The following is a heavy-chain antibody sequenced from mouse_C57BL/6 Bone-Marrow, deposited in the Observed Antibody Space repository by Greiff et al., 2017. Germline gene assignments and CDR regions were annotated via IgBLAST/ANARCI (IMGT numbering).Heavy chain of an antibody. J-gene: IGHJ2*01. CDR3: ASFYYYGSRDDY. V-gene: IGHV5-4*01. CDR2: ISDGGSYT. Sequence: EVQGVESGGGLVKPGGSLKLSCAASGFTFSSYAMSWVRQTPEKRLEWVATISDGGSYTYYPDNVKGRFTISRDNAKNNLYLQMSHLKSEDTAMYYCASFYYYGSRDDYWGQGTTLTVSS. CDR1: GFTFSSYA. D-gene: IGHD1-1*01.